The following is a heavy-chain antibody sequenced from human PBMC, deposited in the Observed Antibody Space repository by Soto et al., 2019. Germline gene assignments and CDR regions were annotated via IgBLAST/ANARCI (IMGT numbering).Heavy chain of an antibody. J-gene: IGHJ4*02. D-gene: IGHD1-26*01. CDR2: ISTGSIYT. CDR3: AKDKGAYSGSYYSVLGGTEDY. Sequence: QVQLVESGGGLVKPGGSLRLSCAASGFTFSNYYMNWIRQAPGKGLEWLSYISTGSIYTNYADSVKSRFTISRDNAKNSLYLQMNSLRAEDTAVYYCAKDKGAYSGSYYSVLGGTEDYWGQGTLVTVSS. CDR1: GFTFSNYY. V-gene: IGHV3-11*06.